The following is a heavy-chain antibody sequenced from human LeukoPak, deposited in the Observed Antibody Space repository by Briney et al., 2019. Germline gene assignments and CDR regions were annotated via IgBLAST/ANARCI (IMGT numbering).Heavy chain of an antibody. CDR2: IIPIFGTA. D-gene: IGHD6-6*01. CDR1: GGTFSSYA. V-gene: IGHV1-69*13. J-gene: IGHJ5*02. Sequence: AASVKVSCKASGGTFSSYATSWVRQAPGQGLEWMGGIIPIFGTANYAQKFQGRVTITADESTSTAYMELSSLRSEDTAVYYCARRGQLGPYNWFDPWGQGTLVTVSS. CDR3: ARRGQLGPYNWFDP.